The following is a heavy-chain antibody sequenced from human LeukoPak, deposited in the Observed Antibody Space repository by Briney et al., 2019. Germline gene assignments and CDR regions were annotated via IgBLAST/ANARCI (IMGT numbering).Heavy chain of an antibody. D-gene: IGHD6-6*01. J-gene: IGHJ6*03. V-gene: IGHV4-34*01. CDR1: GGSLSGYY. CDR2: INHRGST. CDR3: ARGSFEYSSSSIPKPNYYYYMDV. Sequence: SETLSLTCAVYGGSLSGYYWSWIRQPPGKGLEWIGEINHRGSTNYNPSLKSRVTISVDTSKNQFSLKLSSVTAADTAVYYCARGSFEYSSSSIPKPNYYYYMDVWGKGTTVTVSS.